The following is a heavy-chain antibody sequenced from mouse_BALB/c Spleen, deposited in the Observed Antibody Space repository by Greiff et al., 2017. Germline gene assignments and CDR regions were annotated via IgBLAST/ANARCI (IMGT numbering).Heavy chain of an antibody. V-gene: IGHV14-3*02. J-gene: IGHJ2*01. CDR3: ASPPFDY. CDR2: IDPANGNT. CDR1: GFNIKDTY. Sequence: EVMLVESGAELVKPGASVKLSCTASGFNIKDTYMHWVKQRPEQGLEWIGRIDPANGNTKYDPKFQGKATITADTSSNTAYLQLSSLTSEDTAVYYCASPPFDYWGQGTTLTVSS.